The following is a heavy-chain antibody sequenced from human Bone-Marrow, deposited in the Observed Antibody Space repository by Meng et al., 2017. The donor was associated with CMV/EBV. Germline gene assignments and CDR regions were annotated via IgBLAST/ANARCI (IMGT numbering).Heavy chain of an antibody. J-gene: IGHJ3*02. CDR1: GFTFSSYG. D-gene: IGHD1-1*01. CDR3: ARSRYHWNDKSDAFDI. CDR2: IRYDGSNK. Sequence: GESLKISCAASGFTFSSYGMHWVRQAPGKGLEWVAFIRYDGSNKYYADSVKGRFTISRDNAKNSLYLQMNSLRAEDTAVYYCARSRYHWNDKSDAFDIWGQGTMVTVSS. V-gene: IGHV3-30*02.